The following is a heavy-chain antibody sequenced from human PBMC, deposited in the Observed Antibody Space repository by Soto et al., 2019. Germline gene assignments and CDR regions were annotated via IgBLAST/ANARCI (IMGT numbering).Heavy chain of an antibody. CDR2: IRSKAYGGTT. J-gene: IGHJ5*02. D-gene: IGHD5-12*01. CDR1: GFTFGDYA. CDR3: TREGSGYGLGPEAWFDP. Sequence: GGSLRLSCTASGFTFGDYAMSWFRQAPGKGLEWVGFIRSKAYGGTTEYAASVKGRFTISRDDSKSIAYLQMNSLKTEDTAVYYCTREGSGYGLGPEAWFDPWGQGTLVTVSS. V-gene: IGHV3-49*03.